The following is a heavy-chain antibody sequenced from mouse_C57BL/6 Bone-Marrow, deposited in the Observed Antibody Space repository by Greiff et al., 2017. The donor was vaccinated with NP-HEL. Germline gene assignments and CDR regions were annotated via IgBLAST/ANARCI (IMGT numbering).Heavy chain of an antibody. CDR1: FYTFTTYL. CDR2: IDPSDSYT. CDR3: ARKAYYGRSYEFAY. J-gene: IGHJ3*01. D-gene: IGHD1-1*01. V-gene: IGHV1-50*01. Sequence: QLQQPGAALVTPFSSFPLSFTSSFYTFTTYLIHFLKQRPGQGLEWIGEIDPSDSYTNYNQKFKGKATLTVDTSSSTANMQLSSLTSEDSAVYYCARKAYYGRSYEFAYWGQGTLVTVSA.